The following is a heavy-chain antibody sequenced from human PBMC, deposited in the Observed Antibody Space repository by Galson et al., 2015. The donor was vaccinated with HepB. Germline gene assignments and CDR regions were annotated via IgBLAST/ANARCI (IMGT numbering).Heavy chain of an antibody. J-gene: IGHJ6*02. CDR3: ARDSDLGYSYGSDYYYYGMDV. Sequence: SLRLSCAASGFTVSSNYMSWVRQAPGKGLEWVSVIYSGGSTYYADSVKGRFTISRHNSKNTLYLQMNSLRAEDTAVYYCARDSDLGYSYGSDYYYYGMDVWGQGTTVTVSS. CDR1: GFTVSSNY. CDR2: IYSGGST. V-gene: IGHV3-53*04. D-gene: IGHD5-18*01.